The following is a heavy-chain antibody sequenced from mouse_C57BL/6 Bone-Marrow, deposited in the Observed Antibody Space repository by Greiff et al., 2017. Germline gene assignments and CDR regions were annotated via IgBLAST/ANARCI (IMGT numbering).Heavy chain of an antibody. J-gene: IGHJ3*01. CDR3: ARYGAY. Sequence: VQLQQSGAELARPGASVKLSCTASGYTFTSYGISWVKQSTGQGLEWIGEIYPRSGNTYYNEKFKGKATLTADKSSSTAYMELRSLTSEDSAVYFCARYGAYWGQGTLVTVSA. CDR1: GYTFTSYG. CDR2: IYPRSGNT. D-gene: IGHD1-1*02. V-gene: IGHV1-81*01.